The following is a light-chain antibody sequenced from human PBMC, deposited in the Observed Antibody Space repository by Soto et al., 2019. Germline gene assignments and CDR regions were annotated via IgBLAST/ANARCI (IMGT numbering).Light chain of an antibody. CDR3: QQYNYWPGT. J-gene: IGKJ1*01. V-gene: IGKV3-15*01. CDR2: GAS. Sequence: EIAMTQSPATLSVSPGERATLYCRASQSISSNLAWYKQNPGQAPRLLIYGASTRATGIPTRFSGSGSGTEYTLTISSLQSEDVAVYYCQQYNYWPGTFGQGTKVEI. CDR1: QSISSN.